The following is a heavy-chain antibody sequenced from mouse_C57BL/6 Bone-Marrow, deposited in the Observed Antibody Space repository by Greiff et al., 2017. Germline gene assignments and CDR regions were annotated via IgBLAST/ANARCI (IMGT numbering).Heavy chain of an antibody. CDR2: IYTGNGYT. J-gene: IGHJ3*01. CDR3: AGSGYGGFAY. CDR1: GYTFTSYG. Sequence: EVLLVESGAELVRPGSSVKMSCKTSGYTFTSYGINWVKQRPGQGLEWIGYIYTGNGYTEYNEKFKGKATLTSDTSSSTAYMQLSSLTSEDSAIXFCAGSGYGGFAYWGQGTLVTVSA. D-gene: IGHD3-1*01. V-gene: IGHV1-58*01.